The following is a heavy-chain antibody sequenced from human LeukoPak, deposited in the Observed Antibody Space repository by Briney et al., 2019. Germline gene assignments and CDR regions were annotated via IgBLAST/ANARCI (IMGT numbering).Heavy chain of an antibody. CDR1: GGTFSSYA. CDR3: ARGGYSSGFLPDFDY. V-gene: IGHV1-69*13. Sequence: GASVKVSCKASGGTFSSYAISWVRQAPGQGLEWMGGIIPIFGTANYAQKFQGRVTITADESTSTAYMELSSLRSDDTAVYYCARGGYSSGFLPDFDYWGQGTLVTVSS. J-gene: IGHJ4*02. D-gene: IGHD6-19*01. CDR2: IIPIFGTA.